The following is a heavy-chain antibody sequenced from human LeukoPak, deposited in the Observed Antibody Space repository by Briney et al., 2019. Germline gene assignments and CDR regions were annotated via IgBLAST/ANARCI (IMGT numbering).Heavy chain of an antibody. CDR1: GFTFSNYE. J-gene: IGHJ2*01. CDR3: AGIYGDYDWYFDL. D-gene: IGHD4-17*01. V-gene: IGHV3-48*03. CDR2: ISSTGSTI. Sequence: GGSLRLSCAASGFTFSNYEMNWVRQAPGKGLEWVSYISSTGSTIYYADSVKGRFTISRDNAKNSLYLQMNSLRAEDTAVYYCAGIYGDYDWYFDLWGRGTLVTVSS.